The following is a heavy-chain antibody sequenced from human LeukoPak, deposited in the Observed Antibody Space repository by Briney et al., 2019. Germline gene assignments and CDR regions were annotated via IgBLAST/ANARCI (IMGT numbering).Heavy chain of an antibody. D-gene: IGHD2-15*01. CDR1: GGTFSSYA. Sequence: GASVKVSCKASGGTFSSYAISWVRQAPGQGLEWMGGIIPIFGTANYAQKFQGRVTITADESTSTAYMELSSLRSEDTAVYYCARLAHLGYCSGGSCPGFDPWGQGTLVTVSS. V-gene: IGHV1-69*13. J-gene: IGHJ5*02. CDR3: ARLAHLGYCSGGSCPGFDP. CDR2: IIPIFGTA.